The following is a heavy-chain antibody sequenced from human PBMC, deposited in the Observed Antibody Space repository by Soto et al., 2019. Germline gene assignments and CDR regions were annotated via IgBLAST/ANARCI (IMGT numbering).Heavy chain of an antibody. J-gene: IGHJ5*02. V-gene: IGHV4-31*02. D-gene: IGHD1-1*01. CDR2: IYYSGST. CDR3: SRDSLSGYADP. Sequence: VQLLESGGGLIQPGGSLRLSCVASGFTFSDYAMTWVRQAPGKGMEWIGYIYYSGSTYYNPSLKSRVTISVDMSKNQFSLKLSSVTAADTAVYYCSRDSLSGYADPWGQGTLVTVSS. CDR1: GFTFSDYA.